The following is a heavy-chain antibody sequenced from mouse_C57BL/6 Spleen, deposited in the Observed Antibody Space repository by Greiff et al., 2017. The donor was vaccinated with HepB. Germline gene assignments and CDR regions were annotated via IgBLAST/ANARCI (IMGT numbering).Heavy chain of an antibody. CDR1: GYTFTDYY. CDR2: INPNNGGT. Sequence: EVQLQQSGPELVKPGASVKISCKASGYTFTDYYMNWVKQSHGKSLEWIGDINPNNGGTSYNQKFKGKATLTVDKSSSTAYMELRSLTSEDSAVYYCARRKVVTTGFDYWGQGTTLTVSS. D-gene: IGHD2-2*01. V-gene: IGHV1-26*01. J-gene: IGHJ2*01. CDR3: ARRKVVTTGFDY.